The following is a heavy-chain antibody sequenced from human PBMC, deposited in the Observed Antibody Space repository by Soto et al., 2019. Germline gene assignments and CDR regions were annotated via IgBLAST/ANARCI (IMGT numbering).Heavy chain of an antibody. CDR1: GYSFTGYW. CDR3: VRHIHSGGWPEFDY. V-gene: IGHV5-51*01. CDR2: IYPSDSDT. Sequence: GESLKISCKGSGYSFTGYWIGWVRQMPGKGLEWMGTIYPSDSDTKYSPSFQGQVTISADKSISTAYLQWSSLKASDTAIYYCVRHIHSGGWPEFDYWGQGTLVTVSS. D-gene: IGHD6-19*01. J-gene: IGHJ4*02.